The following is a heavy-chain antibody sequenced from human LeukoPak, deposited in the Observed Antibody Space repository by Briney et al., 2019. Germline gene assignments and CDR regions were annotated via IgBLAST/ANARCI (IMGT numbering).Heavy chain of an antibody. J-gene: IGHJ6*03. CDR1: GGTSSSYA. D-gene: IGHD2-2*01. V-gene: IGHV1-69*05. CDR2: ITPIFGTA. Sequence: SVKVSCKASGGTSSSYAISWVRQAPGQGLEWMGRITPIFGTANYAQKFQGRVTITTDESTSTAYMELSSLRSEDTAVYYCADCSSTSCYYYYYMDVWGKGTTVTVSS. CDR3: ADCSSTSCYYYYYMDV.